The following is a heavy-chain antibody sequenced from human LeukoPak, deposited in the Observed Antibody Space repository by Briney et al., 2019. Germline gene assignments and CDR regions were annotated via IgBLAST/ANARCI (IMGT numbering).Heavy chain of an antibody. Sequence: PGGSLRLSCAASGFTFDDYGMSWVRQAPGKGLEWVSGINWNGGSTGYADSEKGRFTISRDNAKNSLYLQMNSLRADDTAVYYCARGDYSSLTLYYYYMDVWGKGTTVTVSS. CDR3: ARGDYSSLTLYYYYMDV. D-gene: IGHD6-6*01. V-gene: IGHV3-20*04. CDR1: GFTFDDYG. J-gene: IGHJ6*03. CDR2: INWNGGST.